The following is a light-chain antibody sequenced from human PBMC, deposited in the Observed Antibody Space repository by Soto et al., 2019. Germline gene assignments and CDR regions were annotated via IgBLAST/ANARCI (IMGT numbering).Light chain of an antibody. CDR1: QSISSSY. J-gene: IGKJ1*01. CDR2: GAS. Sequence: EIVLTQSPGTLSLSPGERATLSCRASQSISSSYLAWYQQKPGQAPRLLIYGASSRATGIPDRFSGSGSGTDFTLTISRLEPEDFAVYYCQQYGISPWTFGQGAKVDI. CDR3: QQYGISPWT. V-gene: IGKV3-20*01.